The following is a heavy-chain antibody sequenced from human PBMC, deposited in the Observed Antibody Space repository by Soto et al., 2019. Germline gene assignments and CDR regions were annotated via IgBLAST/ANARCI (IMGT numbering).Heavy chain of an antibody. CDR1: GGSFSGYY. J-gene: IGHJ4*02. V-gene: IGHV4-34*01. D-gene: IGHD2-8*02. CDR2: INHSGST. CDR3: ARDKITGFFDY. Sequence: QVQLQQWGAGLLKPSETLSLTCAVYGGSFSGYYLTWIRQPPGTGLEWIGEINHSGSTNYNPSLKSRVTISVDTSKNQFSLKLTSVTAADTAGDYCARDKITGFFDYWGQGTLVTVSS.